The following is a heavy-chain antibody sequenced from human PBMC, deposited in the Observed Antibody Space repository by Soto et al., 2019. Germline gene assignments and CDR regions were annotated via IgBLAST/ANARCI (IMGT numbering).Heavy chain of an antibody. Sequence: EVQLLESGGGLVQPGGSLRLSCAASGFTFSSYAMSWVRQAPGKGLEWVSAISGSGGSTYYADSVKGRFTISRDNSKNTLYLQMNSLRAEDTAVYYCAKVYCSSTSCCEENYYYYYMDVWGKGTTVTVSS. J-gene: IGHJ6*03. V-gene: IGHV3-23*01. CDR2: ISGSGGST. CDR3: AKVYCSSTSCCEENYYYYYMDV. D-gene: IGHD2-2*01. CDR1: GFTFSSYA.